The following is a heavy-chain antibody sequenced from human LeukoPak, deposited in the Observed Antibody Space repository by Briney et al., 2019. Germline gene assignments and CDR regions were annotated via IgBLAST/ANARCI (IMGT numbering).Heavy chain of an antibody. J-gene: IGHJ3*02. Sequence: ASVKVSCKASGYTFTGYYMHWVRQAPGQGLEWMGWINPNSGGTNYAQKFQGRVTMTRDTSISTAYMELSRLRSDDTAVYYCARGGELWFGESHDAFDIWGQGTMVTGSS. CDR1: GYTFTGYY. CDR3: ARGGELWFGESHDAFDI. V-gene: IGHV1-2*02. D-gene: IGHD3-10*01. CDR2: INPNSGGT.